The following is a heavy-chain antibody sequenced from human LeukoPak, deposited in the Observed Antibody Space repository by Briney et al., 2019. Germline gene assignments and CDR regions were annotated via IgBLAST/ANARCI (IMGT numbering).Heavy chain of an antibody. D-gene: IGHD6-13*01. CDR2: ISWNSGSI. Sequence: GGSLRLSCAASGFTFDDYATHWVRQAPGKGLEWVSGISWNSGSIGYADSVKGRFTISRDNAKNSLYLQMNSLRAEDTALYYCAKDGAAAGTHLDYWGQGTLVTVSS. V-gene: IGHV3-9*01. CDR3: AKDGAAAGTHLDY. CDR1: GFTFDDYA. J-gene: IGHJ4*02.